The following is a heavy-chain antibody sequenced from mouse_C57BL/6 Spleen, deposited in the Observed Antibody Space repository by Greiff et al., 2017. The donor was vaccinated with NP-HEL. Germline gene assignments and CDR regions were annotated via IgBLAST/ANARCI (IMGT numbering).Heavy chain of an antibody. J-gene: IGHJ2*01. CDR1: GYTFTSYW. CDR2: IYPSDSET. Sequence: VQLQQPGAELVRPGSSVKLSCKASGYTFTSYWMDWVKQRPGQGLEWIGNIYPSDSETHYNQKFKDKATLTVDKSSSTAYMQLSSLTSEDSAVYYCARSAGWNYFDYWGQGTTLTVSS. V-gene: IGHV1-61*01. CDR3: ARSAGWNYFDY.